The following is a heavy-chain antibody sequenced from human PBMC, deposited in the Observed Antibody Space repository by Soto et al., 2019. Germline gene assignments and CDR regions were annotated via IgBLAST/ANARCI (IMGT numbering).Heavy chain of an antibody. CDR2: ISGSGGST. D-gene: IGHD3-10*01. V-gene: IGHV3-23*01. CDR3: AKDRGEYYGSGSYYSYYYYYGMDD. J-gene: IGHJ6*01. Sequence: GESLKISCAASGFTFSSYAMSWVRQAPGKGLEWVSAISGSGGSTYYADSVKGRFTISRDNSKNTLYLQMNSLRAEDTAVYYCAKDRGEYYGSGSYYSYYYYYGMDDWGQGTTVTVSS. CDR1: GFTFSSYA.